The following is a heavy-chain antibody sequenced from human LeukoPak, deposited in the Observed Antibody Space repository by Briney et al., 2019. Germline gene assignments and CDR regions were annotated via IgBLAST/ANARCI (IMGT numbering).Heavy chain of an antibody. J-gene: IGHJ4*02. CDR2: IYHSGST. D-gene: IGHD3-3*01. V-gene: IGHV4-38-2*02. Sequence: SETLSLTCTVSGYSISSGYYWGWIRQPPGKGLEWIGSIYHSGSTYYNPSLKSRVTISVDTPKNQFSLRLSSVTAADTAVYYCARQGVLRFLEWLSDFDYWGQGTLVTVSS. CDR3: ARQGVLRFLEWLSDFDY. CDR1: GYSISSGYY.